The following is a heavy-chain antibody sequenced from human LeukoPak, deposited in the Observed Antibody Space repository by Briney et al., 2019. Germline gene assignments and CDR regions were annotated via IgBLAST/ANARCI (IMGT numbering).Heavy chain of an antibody. J-gene: IGHJ4*02. Sequence: TSQSLSLTCTVSGGSISSDSYYWSWIRPHPGQGLEWIGYIYYSGSTYYNPSLKSRVTISVDTSKNQFSLKLSSVTAADTAVYYCARNYYFDYWGQGTLVTVSS. CDR1: GGSISSDSYY. CDR3: ARNYYFDY. V-gene: IGHV4-31*03. CDR2: IYYSGST.